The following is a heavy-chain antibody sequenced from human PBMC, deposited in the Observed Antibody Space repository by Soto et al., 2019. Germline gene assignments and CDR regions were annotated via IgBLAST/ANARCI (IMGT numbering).Heavy chain of an antibody. CDR3: ARERHYGMDV. CDR1: GFTFSSYA. V-gene: IGHV3-30-3*01. Sequence: GGSLRLSCAASGFTFSSYAMHWVRQAPGKGPEWVAVISYDGSNKYYADSVKGRFTISRDNSKNTLYLQMNSLRAEDTAVYYCARERHYGMDVWGQGTTVTVSS. J-gene: IGHJ6*02. CDR2: ISYDGSNK.